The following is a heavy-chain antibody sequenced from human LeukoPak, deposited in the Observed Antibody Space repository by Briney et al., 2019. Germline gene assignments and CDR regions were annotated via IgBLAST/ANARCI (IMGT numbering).Heavy chain of an antibody. V-gene: IGHV4-4*07. D-gene: IGHD6-13*01. CDR2: IYTSGST. J-gene: IGHJ4*02. CDR3: ARESSSSWYVFLDY. CDR1: GGSISSYY. Sequence: SETLSLTCTVSGGSISSYYWSWIRQPAGKGLESIGRIYTSGSTNYNPSLKSRVTMSVDTSKNQFSLKLSSVTAADTAVYYCARESSSSWYVFLDYWGQGTLVTVSS.